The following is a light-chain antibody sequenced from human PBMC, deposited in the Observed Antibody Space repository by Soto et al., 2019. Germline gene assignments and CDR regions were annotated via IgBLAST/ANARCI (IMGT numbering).Light chain of an antibody. Sequence: DIQLTQSPSSLSASIGDRVTITCRASRSVAYFLNWYHHKPGKAPELLIYAASTLETGVPSRFSGTYSGTDFTLTISNLQPEDFATYFCQQSYSVPPTFGQGTKV. J-gene: IGKJ2*01. CDR3: QQSYSVPPT. CDR1: RSVAYF. CDR2: AAS. V-gene: IGKV1-39*01.